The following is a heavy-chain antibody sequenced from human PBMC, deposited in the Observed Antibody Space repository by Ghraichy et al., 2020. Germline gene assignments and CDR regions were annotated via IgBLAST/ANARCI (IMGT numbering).Heavy chain of an antibody. CDR3: ARIDSSGWYFGMDV. CDR1: GASITSRNSY. V-gene: IGHV4-39*01. CDR2: IYYTGIT. Sequence: SQTLSLTCTVSGASITSRNSYWAWIRQTPGKGLESIANIYYTGITHSNPSLASRVTIVVDTSNSQFSLNLTSMTAADTAVYYCARIDSSGWYFGMDVWGQGTTVIVSS. J-gene: IGHJ6*02. D-gene: IGHD6-19*01.